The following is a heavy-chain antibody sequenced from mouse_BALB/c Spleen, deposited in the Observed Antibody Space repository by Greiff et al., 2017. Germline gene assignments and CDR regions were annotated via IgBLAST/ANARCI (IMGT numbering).Heavy chain of an antibody. D-gene: IGHD2-2*01. CDR2: ISSGSSTI. Sequence: EVKLVESGGGLVQPGGSRKLSCAASGFTFSSFGMHWVRQAPEKGLEWVAYISSGSSTIYYADTVKGRFTISRDNPKNTLFLQMTSLRSEDTAMYYCARGSLWLPYYFDYWGQGTTLTVSS. CDR1: GFTFSSFG. J-gene: IGHJ2*01. V-gene: IGHV5-17*02. CDR3: ARGSLWLPYYFDY.